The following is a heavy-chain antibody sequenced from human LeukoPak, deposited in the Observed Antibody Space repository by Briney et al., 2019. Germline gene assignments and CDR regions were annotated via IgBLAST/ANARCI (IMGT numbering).Heavy chain of an antibody. D-gene: IGHD5-24*01. CDR3: ARLERWLQLNFDY. CDR1: GGSISSSSYY. CDR2: IYYSGST. J-gene: IGHJ4*02. V-gene: IGHV4-39*01. Sequence: PSETLSLTCTVSGGSISSSSYYWGWIRQPPGKGLAWIGSIYYSGSTYYNPSLKSRVTISVDTSKNQFSLKLSSVTAADTAVYYCARLERWLQLNFDYWGQGTLVTVSS.